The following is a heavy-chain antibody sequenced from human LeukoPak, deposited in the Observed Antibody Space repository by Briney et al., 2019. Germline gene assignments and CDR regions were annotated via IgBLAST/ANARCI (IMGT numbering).Heavy chain of an antibody. CDR1: GFTFDDYA. J-gene: IGHJ5*02. CDR3: AKDLRAGYGEDGWFDP. V-gene: IGHV3-9*01. Sequence: GGSLRLSCAASGFTFDDYAMHWVRQAPGKGLEWVCGISWNSGSIGYGDSVKGRFSISRDNAKNTVYLQMNSLRAEDTALYYCAKDLRAGYGEDGWFDPWGQGTLVTVSS. CDR2: ISWNSGSI. D-gene: IGHD5-18*01.